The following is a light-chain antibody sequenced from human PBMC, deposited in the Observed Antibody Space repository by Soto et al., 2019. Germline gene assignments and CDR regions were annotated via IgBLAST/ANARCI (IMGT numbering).Light chain of an antibody. CDR2: DVS. J-gene: IGLJ1*01. CDR1: SSDVGAYNY. V-gene: IGLV2-11*01. CDR3: CSYADHYRYV. Sequence: QSALTQPRSVSGSPGQSVTISCTGTSSDVGAYNYVSWYQQHPGKAPKLMTYDVSKRPSGVPDRFSGSKSGNTASLTISGLQAEDEADYYCCSYADHYRYVFGNGIEVTGL.